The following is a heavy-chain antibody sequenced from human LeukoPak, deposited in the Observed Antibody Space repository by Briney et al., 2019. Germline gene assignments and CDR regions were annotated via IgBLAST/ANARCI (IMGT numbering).Heavy chain of an antibody. D-gene: IGHD2-15*01. CDR3: ARGGYYFDY. CDR1: GFTFSDYY. CDR2: ISGGSSSM. V-gene: IGHV3-11*04. J-gene: IGHJ4*02. Sequence: GGSLRLSCAASGFTFSDYYMTWIRQAPGKGLEWISYISGGSSSMYYSDSVKGRFTISRDNAKNSLYLQMNSLRAEDTAVYYCARGGYYFDYWGQGTLVTVSS.